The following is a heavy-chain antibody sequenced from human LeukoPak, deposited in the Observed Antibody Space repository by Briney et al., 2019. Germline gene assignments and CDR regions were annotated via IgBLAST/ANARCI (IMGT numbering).Heavy chain of an antibody. CDR3: ARRGERQQLPPDY. J-gene: IGHJ4*02. CDR2: IYYSGST. CDR1: GGSISSSSYY. Sequence: SETLSLTCTVSGGSISSSSYYWGWIRQPPGKGLEWIGSIYYSGSTYYNPPLKSRVTISVDTSKNQFSLKLSSVTAADTAVYYCARRGERQQLPPDYWGQGTLVTVSS. D-gene: IGHD6-13*01. V-gene: IGHV4-39*01.